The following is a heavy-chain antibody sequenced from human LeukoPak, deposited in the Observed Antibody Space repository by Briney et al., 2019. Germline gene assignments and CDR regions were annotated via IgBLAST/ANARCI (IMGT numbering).Heavy chain of an antibody. CDR2: ISGSGGGT. J-gene: IGHJ4*02. V-gene: IGHV3-23*01. CDR1: GITLSNYG. D-gene: IGHD3-10*01. Sequence: GGSLRLSCAVSGITLSNYGMSWVRQAPGKGLEWVAGISGSGGGTNYADSVKGRFTISRDNPKSTLYLQMNSLRAEDTAVYFCAKRGVVIRVFLVGYHKEAYYFDSWGQGALVTVSS. CDR3: AKRGVVIRVFLVGYHKEAYYFDS.